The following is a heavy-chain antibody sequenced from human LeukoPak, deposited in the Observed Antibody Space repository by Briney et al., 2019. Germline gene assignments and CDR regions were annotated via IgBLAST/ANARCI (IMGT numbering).Heavy chain of an antibody. D-gene: IGHD6-6*01. J-gene: IGHJ6*03. V-gene: IGHV4-59*08. CDR2: IYYSGST. Sequence: SSETLSLTCTVSGGSISSYYWSWIRQPPGKGLEWIGYIYYSGSTNYNPSLKSRVTISVDTSKTQFSLELTSVTAADTAVYYCARSPSSYYMDVWGKGTTVTVSS. CDR3: ARSPSSYYMDV. CDR1: GGSISSYY.